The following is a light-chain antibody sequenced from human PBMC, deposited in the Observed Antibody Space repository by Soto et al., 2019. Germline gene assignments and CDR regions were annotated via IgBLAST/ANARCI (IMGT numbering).Light chain of an antibody. CDR3: QRYGSSPT. CDR1: QTISSDY. Sequence: ENLLTQSPGTLSLSPGERATLSCRASQTISSDYLAWYQQKPGQAPRLLIFGAATRAADIPDRFSGSGSGTDFTLTISRLEPEDFAVYYCQRYGSSPTFGQGTKVDIK. J-gene: IGKJ1*01. V-gene: IGKV3-20*01. CDR2: GAA.